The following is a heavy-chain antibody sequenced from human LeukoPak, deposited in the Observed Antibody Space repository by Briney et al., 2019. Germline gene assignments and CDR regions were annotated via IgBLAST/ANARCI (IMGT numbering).Heavy chain of an antibody. CDR3: ARSRDDFWSGYLNWFDP. CDR2: IIPIFGTA. CDR1: GGTFSSYA. D-gene: IGHD3-3*01. Sequence: ASVKVSCKASGGTFSSYAISWVRQAPGQGLEWMGGIIPIFGTANYAQKFQGRVTITADESTSTAYVELSSLRSEDTAVYYCARSRDDFWSGYLNWFDPWGQGTLVTVSS. V-gene: IGHV1-69*13. J-gene: IGHJ5*02.